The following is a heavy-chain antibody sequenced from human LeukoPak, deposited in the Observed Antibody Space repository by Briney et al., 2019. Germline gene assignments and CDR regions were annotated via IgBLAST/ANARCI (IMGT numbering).Heavy chain of an antibody. CDR3: AKGTTGEITLVLY. V-gene: IGHV1-18*01. J-gene: IGHJ4*02. Sequence: ASVKVSCNDSGYTFTISGISWVRHAPGQGLEWMGWISAYNGNTNYAQKLQGRVTMTTDTSTSTAYMELRSLRSDDTAVYYCAKGTTGEITLVLYRGQGTLVTVSS. CDR1: GYTFTISG. CDR2: ISAYNGNT. D-gene: IGHD1-1*01.